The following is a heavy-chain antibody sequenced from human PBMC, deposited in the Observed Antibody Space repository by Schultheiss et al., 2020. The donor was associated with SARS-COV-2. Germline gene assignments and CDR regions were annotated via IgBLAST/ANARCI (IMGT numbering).Heavy chain of an antibody. CDR3: ARGPSITIFGVVTVDSYYMDV. D-gene: IGHD3-3*01. CDR1: GGSISSYY. CDR2: IYYSGST. J-gene: IGHJ6*03. Sequence: GSLRLSCTVSGGSISSYYWSWIRQPPGKGLEWIGYIYYSGSTNYNPSLKSRVTISVDTSKNQFSLKLSSVTAADTAVYYCARGPSITIFGVVTVDSYYMDVWGKGTTVTVSS. V-gene: IGHV4-59*01.